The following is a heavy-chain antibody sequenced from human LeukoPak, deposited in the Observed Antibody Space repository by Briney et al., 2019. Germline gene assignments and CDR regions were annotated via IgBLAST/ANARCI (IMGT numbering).Heavy chain of an antibody. CDR1: GFTFSTYA. CDR2: IDASGGST. Sequence: GGSLRLSCAAAGFTFSTYAMTWVRQAPGKGLEWVSSIDASGGSTYYADSVKGRFTISRDNSKNTFFLQMNTLRAADTAVYYCAKGSGSGWYGWFAPWGQGTLVTVSS. J-gene: IGHJ5*02. CDR3: AKGSGSGWYGWFAP. V-gene: IGHV3-23*01. D-gene: IGHD6-19*01.